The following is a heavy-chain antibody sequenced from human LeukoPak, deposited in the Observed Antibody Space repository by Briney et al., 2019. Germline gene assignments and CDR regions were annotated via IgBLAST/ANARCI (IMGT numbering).Heavy chain of an antibody. CDR3: ARHIYDSSGYYQNWFDP. Sequence: SETLSLTCTVSGGSISSYYWSWIRQSPGKGLEWIGYIYYSGSTNYNPSLKSRVTISVDTSKNQFSLKLSSVTAADTAVYYCARHIYDSSGYYQNWFDPWGQGTLVTVSS. D-gene: IGHD3-22*01. V-gene: IGHV4-59*08. CDR2: IYYSGST. CDR1: GGSISSYY. J-gene: IGHJ5*02.